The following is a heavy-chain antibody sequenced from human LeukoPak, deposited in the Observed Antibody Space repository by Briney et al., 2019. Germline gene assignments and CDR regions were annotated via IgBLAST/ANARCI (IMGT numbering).Heavy chain of an antibody. CDR3: ARLEYCSGGSCYGTNWFDP. J-gene: IGHJ5*02. V-gene: IGHV5-51*01. CDR1: GYSFTSYW. Sequence: GESLKISCKGSGYSFTSYWIGWVRQMPGKGVEWMGIIYPGDSDTRYSPSFQGQVTISADKSISTAYLQWSSLKASDTAMYYCARLEYCSGGSCYGTNWFDPWGQGTLVTVSS. D-gene: IGHD2-15*01. CDR2: IYPGDSDT.